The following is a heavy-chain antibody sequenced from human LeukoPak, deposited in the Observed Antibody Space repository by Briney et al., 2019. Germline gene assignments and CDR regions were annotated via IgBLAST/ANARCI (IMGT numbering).Heavy chain of an antibody. CDR2: IYYSGST. V-gene: IGHV4-59*11. D-gene: IGHD6-13*01. CDR1: GGSISSHY. CDR3: AREASSRDFDY. J-gene: IGHJ4*02. Sequence: SETLPHTRTVSGGSISSHYWSWIRQPPGKGLEWIGYIYYSGSTNYNPSLKSRVTISVDTSKNQFSLKLSSVTAADTAVYYCAREASSRDFDYWGQGTLVTVSS.